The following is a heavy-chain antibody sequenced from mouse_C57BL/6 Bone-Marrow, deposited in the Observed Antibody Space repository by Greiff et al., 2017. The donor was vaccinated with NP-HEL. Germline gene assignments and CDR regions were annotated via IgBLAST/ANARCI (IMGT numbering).Heavy chain of an antibody. D-gene: IGHD1-1*01. CDR2: IRNTANGYTT. CDR3: ASALITTVVAYYYAMDY. Sequence: EVQLVESGGGLVQPGGSLSLSCAASGFTFTDYYMSWVRQPPGQALEWLGFIRNTANGYTTEYSASVQGRFTISRDTSQSILYLQMNALRAEDSATYYCASALITTVVAYYYAMDYWGQGTSVTVSS. J-gene: IGHJ4*01. V-gene: IGHV7-3*01. CDR1: GFTFTDYY.